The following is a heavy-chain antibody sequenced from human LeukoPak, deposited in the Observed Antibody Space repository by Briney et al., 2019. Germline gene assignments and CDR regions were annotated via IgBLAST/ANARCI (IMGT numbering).Heavy chain of an antibody. V-gene: IGHV4-34*01. D-gene: IGHD2/OR15-2a*01. Sequence: SETLSLTCAVYGGSFSGYYWSWIRQPPGKGLEWIGEINHSGSTNYNPSLKSRVTISVDTSKNQFSLKLSSVTAADTAVYYCARENIDDAFDIWGQGTMVTVSS. J-gene: IGHJ3*02. CDR1: GGSFSGYY. CDR2: INHSGST. CDR3: ARENIDDAFDI.